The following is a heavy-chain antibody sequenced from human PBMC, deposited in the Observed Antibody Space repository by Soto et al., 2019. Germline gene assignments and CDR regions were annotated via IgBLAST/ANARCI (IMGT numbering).Heavy chain of an antibody. J-gene: IGHJ4*02. V-gene: IGHV3-11*06. CDR1: GFTFSDYY. D-gene: IGHD3-16*02. Sequence: GGSLRLSCAASGFTFSDYYMSWIRQAPGKGLEWVSYISGSSSYTNYADSVKGRFTISRDNAKNSLYLQMNSLRAEDTAVYYCARDEWTFSFKSTGELWGQGTLVTVSS. CDR2: ISGSSSYT. CDR3: ARDEWTFSFKSTGEL.